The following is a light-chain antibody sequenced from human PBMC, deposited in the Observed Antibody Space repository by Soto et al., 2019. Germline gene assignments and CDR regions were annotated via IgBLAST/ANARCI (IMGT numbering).Light chain of an antibody. CDR1: SGSIASNY. J-gene: IGLJ3*02. Sequence: NFMLTQPHSVSESPGKTVIISCTRSSGSIASNYVQWYQQRPGSSPTTVIYEDNQRPSGVPDRFSGSIDSSSNSASLTISGLETEDEADYFSQSYSATNQMFGGGTKLTVL. CDR3: QSYSATNQM. V-gene: IGLV6-57*01. CDR2: EDN.